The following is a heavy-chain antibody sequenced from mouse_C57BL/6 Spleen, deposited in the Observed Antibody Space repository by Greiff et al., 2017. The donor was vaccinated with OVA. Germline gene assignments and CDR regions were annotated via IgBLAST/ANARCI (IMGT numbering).Heavy chain of an antibody. CDR1: GYAFSSSW. Sequence: VQLQQSGPELVKPGASVKISCKASGYAFSSSWMNWVKQRPGKGLEWIGRLYPGDGDTNYNGKFKGKATLTADKSSSRAYMQLSSLTSEDSAVYFCARRGDYESPYFDYWGQGTTLTVSS. V-gene: IGHV1-82*01. CDR2: LYPGDGDT. D-gene: IGHD2-4*01. J-gene: IGHJ2*01. CDR3: ARRGDYESPYFDY.